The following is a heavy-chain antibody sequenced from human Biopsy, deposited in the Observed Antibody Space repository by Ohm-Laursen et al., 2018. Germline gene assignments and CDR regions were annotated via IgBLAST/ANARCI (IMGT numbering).Heavy chain of an antibody. V-gene: IGHV3-53*01. CDR1: KFTVSSNY. J-gene: IGHJ4*02. D-gene: IGHD1-1*01. CDR2: IYSGGNT. Sequence: SLRLSCAALKFTVSSNYMTWVRQAPGKGLECVSVIYSGGNTFYADSVKGRFTVSRDTSKNTIYLQMNSLRAEGTARYYCATNLKVSPGLMNFDSWGQGTLVTVSS. CDR3: ATNLKVSPGLMNFDS.